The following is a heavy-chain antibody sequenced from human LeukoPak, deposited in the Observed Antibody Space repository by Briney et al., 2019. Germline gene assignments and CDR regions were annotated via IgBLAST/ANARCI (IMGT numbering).Heavy chain of an antibody. Sequence: SVKVSCKASGGTFSTCTISWVRQAPGQGLEWMGRIIPIVGIINYAQKFQGRVTIIADKSTSTAYMELSSLRSEDTAVYYCARDLPGYYDSSGLRNDAFDIWGQGTMVIVSS. D-gene: IGHD3-22*01. V-gene: IGHV1-69*04. J-gene: IGHJ3*02. CDR1: GGTFSTCT. CDR3: ARDLPGYYDSSGLRNDAFDI. CDR2: IIPIVGII.